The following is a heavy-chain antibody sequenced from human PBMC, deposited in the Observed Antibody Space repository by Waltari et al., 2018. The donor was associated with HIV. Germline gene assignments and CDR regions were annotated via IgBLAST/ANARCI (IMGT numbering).Heavy chain of an antibody. CDR3: ARHPAPYSSPKGDWFDP. Sequence: EVQLVQSGAEVKKPGESLKISCKGSGYSFTSYWIGWVRQMPGKGLEWMGLIYPGDADTRYSPSCQGQVTISADKSISTAYLQWSSLKASDTAMYYCARHPAPYSSPKGDWFDPWGQGTLVTVSS. CDR2: IYPGDADT. D-gene: IGHD6-13*01. V-gene: IGHV5-51*01. CDR1: GYSFTSYW. J-gene: IGHJ5*02.